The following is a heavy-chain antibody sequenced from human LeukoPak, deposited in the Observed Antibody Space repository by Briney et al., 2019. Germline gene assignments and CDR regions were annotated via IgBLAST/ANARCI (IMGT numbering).Heavy chain of an antibody. CDR1: GGSISIGGYS. Sequence: SETLSLTCAVSGGSISIGGYSWSWIRQPPGKGPEWIGYIYHSGSTYYNPSLKSRVTISVDRSKNQFSLKLSSVTAADTAVYYCARTSSGYYSPFDYWGQGTLVTVSS. CDR3: ARTSSGYYSPFDY. J-gene: IGHJ4*02. CDR2: IYHSGST. D-gene: IGHD3-22*01. V-gene: IGHV4-30-2*01.